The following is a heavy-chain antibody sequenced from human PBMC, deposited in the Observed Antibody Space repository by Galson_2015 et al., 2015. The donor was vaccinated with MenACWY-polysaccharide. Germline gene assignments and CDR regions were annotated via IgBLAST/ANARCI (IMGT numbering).Heavy chain of an antibody. CDR2: IYPGDSDT. D-gene: IGHD6-6*01. CDR3: ARRDTSSSYSEGADC. Sequence: QSGAEVKKPGESLQISCKGSGYSFTNYWIAWVRQMPGKGLEWMGIIYPGDSDTRYSPSFQGQVNISADKSISTAYLQMSSHKASDTAMYDCARRDTSSSYSEGADCWGQRALFTVSS. J-gene: IGHJ4*02. V-gene: IGHV5-51*03. CDR1: GYSFTNYW.